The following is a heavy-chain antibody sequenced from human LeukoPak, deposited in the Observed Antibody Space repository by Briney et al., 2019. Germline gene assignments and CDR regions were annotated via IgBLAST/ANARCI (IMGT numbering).Heavy chain of an antibody. Sequence: SETLSLTCTVSGYSINSAYYWGWIRQPPGKGLEWIGSMYHSGSTYYNPSLKSRVTMSVDTSKNQFSLKLSSVTAADTAVYYCARFSSIAAAFDYWGQGTLVTVSS. CDR3: ARFSSIAAAFDY. J-gene: IGHJ4*02. CDR2: MYHSGST. CDR1: GYSINSAYY. V-gene: IGHV4-38-2*02. D-gene: IGHD6-13*01.